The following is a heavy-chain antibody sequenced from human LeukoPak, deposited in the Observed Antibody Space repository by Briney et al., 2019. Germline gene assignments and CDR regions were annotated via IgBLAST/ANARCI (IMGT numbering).Heavy chain of an antibody. V-gene: IGHV1-46*01. Sequence: ASVKVSCKASGYTFTSYYMHWVRQAPGQGLEWMGIINPSGGSTSYAQKFQGRVTMTRDMSTSTVYMELSSLRSDDTAVYYCARDSRKYCSSTSCFLDWFDPWGQGTLVTVSS. J-gene: IGHJ5*02. CDR3: ARDSRKYCSSTSCFLDWFDP. D-gene: IGHD2-2*01. CDR1: GYTFTSYY. CDR2: INPSGGST.